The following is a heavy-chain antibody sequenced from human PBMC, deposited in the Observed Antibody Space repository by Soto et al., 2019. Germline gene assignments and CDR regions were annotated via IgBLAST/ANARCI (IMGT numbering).Heavy chain of an antibody. Sequence: GGSLRLSCAASGFPFSSYSMNWVRQAPGKGLEWVSSISSSSYIYYADSLQGRFTISRDNAKNSLYLQMNSLRAEDTAVYYCARGPGSGWNLGYYYYYGMDVWGQGTTVTVSS. CDR1: GFPFSSYS. CDR3: ARGPGSGWNLGYYYYYGMDV. V-gene: IGHV3-21*01. J-gene: IGHJ6*02. D-gene: IGHD1-7*01. CDR2: ISSSSYI.